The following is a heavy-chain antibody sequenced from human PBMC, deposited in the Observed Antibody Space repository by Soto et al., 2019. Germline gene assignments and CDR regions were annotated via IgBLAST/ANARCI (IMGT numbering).Heavy chain of an antibody. V-gene: IGHV3-74*01. CDR1: GFTFSSYW. CDR3: ARDSLIVVVPAAPTNYYYYYGMDV. J-gene: IGHJ6*02. Sequence: GGSLRLSCAASGFTFSSYWMHWVRQAPGKGLVWVSRINSDGSSTSYADSVKGRFTISRDNAKNTLYLQMNSLRAEDTAVYYCARDSLIVVVPAAPTNYYYYYGMDVWGQGTTVTVSS. CDR2: INSDGSST. D-gene: IGHD2-2*01.